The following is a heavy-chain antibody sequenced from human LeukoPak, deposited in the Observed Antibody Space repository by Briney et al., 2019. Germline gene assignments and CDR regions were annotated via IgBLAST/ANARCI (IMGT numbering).Heavy chain of an antibody. D-gene: IGHD5-12*01. V-gene: IGHV3-9*01. CDR1: GFTFDDFA. Sequence: PGGSLRLSCAASGFTFDDFAMLWVRQAPGKGLEWVSGISWNSGSIGYADSVKGRFTLSRDNVKNSLYLQMNSLRAEDTALYYCAKGSGYDRGQIDYWGQGTLVTVSS. CDR2: ISWNSGSI. CDR3: AKGSGYDRGQIDY. J-gene: IGHJ4*02.